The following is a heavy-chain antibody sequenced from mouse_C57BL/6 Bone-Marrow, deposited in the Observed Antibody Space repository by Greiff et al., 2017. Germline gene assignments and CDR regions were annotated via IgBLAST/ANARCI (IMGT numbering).Heavy chain of an antibody. CDR3: ARHDYDYSDY. CDR2: ISSGGSYT. CDR1: GFTFSSYG. D-gene: IGHD2-4*01. V-gene: IGHV5-6*01. J-gene: IGHJ2*01. Sequence: EVKLVESGGDLVKPGGSLKLSCAASGFTFSSYGMSWVRQTPDKRLEWVATISSGGSYTYYPDSVKGRFTISRDNAKNTLYLQMSSLKSEDTAMYYCARHDYDYSDYWGKGTTRTVSS.